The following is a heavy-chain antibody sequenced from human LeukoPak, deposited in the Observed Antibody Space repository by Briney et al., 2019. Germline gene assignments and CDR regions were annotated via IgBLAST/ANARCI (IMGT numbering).Heavy chain of an antibody. CDR1: GYSISSGYY. V-gene: IGHV4-38-2*02. Sequence: SETLSLTCIVSGYSISSGYYWGWIRQSPGKGLEWIGSIYHSGSTYYNPSLKSRVTISVDTSKNQFSLKLTSVTAADTAVYYCARHEYSGSWSPPEYFDLWGRGTLVTVSS. D-gene: IGHD6-13*01. CDR2: IYHSGST. CDR3: ARHEYSGSWSPPEYFDL. J-gene: IGHJ2*01.